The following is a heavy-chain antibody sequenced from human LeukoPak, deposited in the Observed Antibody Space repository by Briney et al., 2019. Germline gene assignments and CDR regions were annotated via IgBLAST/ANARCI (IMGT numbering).Heavy chain of an antibody. D-gene: IGHD3-3*01. V-gene: IGHV1-69*05. CDR3: ARDGDFWSGYLSKEYYYYMDV. CDR2: IIPIFGTA. CDR1: GGTFSSYA. Sequence: ASVKVSCKASGGTFSSYAISWVRQAPGQGLEWMGGIIPIFGTANYAQKFQGRVTITTDESTSTAYMELSSLRSEDTAVYYCARDGDFWSGYLSKEYYYYMDVWGKGTTVTVSS. J-gene: IGHJ6*03.